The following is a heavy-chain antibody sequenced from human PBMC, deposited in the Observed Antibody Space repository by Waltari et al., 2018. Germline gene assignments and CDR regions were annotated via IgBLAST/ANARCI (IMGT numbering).Heavy chain of an antibody. CDR1: GFTFSSYG. V-gene: IGHV3-33*01. Sequence: QVQLVESGGGVVQPGRSLRLSCAASGFTFSSYGMPWVRQAPGKGLEWVAVIRYDGSNKYYADSVKGRFTISRDNSKNTLYLQMNSLRAEDTAVYYCARDPTWSSSWYGGFDYWGQGTLVTVSS. D-gene: IGHD6-13*01. J-gene: IGHJ4*02. CDR2: IRYDGSNK. CDR3: ARDPTWSSSWYGGFDY.